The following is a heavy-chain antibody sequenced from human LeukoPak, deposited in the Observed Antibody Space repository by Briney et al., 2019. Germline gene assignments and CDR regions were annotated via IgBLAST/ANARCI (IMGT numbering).Heavy chain of an antibody. Sequence: GSLRLSCAASGITFSSYAMSWVRQAPGKGLEWIGYIYYSGSTNYNPSLKSRVTISVDTSKNQFSLKLSSVTAADTAVYYCARDRGSGYGADAFDIWGQGTMVTVSS. CDR2: IYYSGST. CDR3: ARDRGSGYGADAFDI. CDR1: GITFSSYA. V-gene: IGHV4-59*01. D-gene: IGHD3-22*01. J-gene: IGHJ3*02.